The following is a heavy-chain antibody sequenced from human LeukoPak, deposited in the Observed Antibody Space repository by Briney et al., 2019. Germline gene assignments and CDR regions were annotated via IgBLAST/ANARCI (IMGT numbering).Heavy chain of an antibody. J-gene: IGHJ4*02. V-gene: IGHV1-46*01. D-gene: IGHD2-15*01. CDR3: ARALDCSGGSCYAGFDY. CDR1: GYTFTSYY. CDR2: INPSGGST. Sequence: ASVKVSCKASGYTFTSYYMHWVRQAPGQGLEWMGIINPSGGSTSYAQKFQGRVTMTRDMSTSTVYMELSSLRSEDTAVYYCARALDCSGGSCYAGFDYWGQGTLVTVSS.